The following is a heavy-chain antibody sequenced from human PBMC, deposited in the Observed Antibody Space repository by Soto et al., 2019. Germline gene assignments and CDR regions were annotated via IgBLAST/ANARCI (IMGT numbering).Heavy chain of an antibody. J-gene: IGHJ4*02. Sequence: GSLRLSFVVSGFTFSRYGMPWLRQAPGEGLEWMAVIVNDGSDRDYAASVAGRFTISRDNSKNTLYLQMDNLGVDDTAMYYWARDDDYEANGLDYWGQGTLVTVSS. V-gene: IGHV3-33*01. CDR2: IVNDGSDR. D-gene: IGHD4-17*01. CDR1: GFTFSRYG. CDR3: ARDDDYEANGLDY.